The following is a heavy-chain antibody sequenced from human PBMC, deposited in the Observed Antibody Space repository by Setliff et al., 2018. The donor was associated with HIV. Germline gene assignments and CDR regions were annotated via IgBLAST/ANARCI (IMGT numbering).Heavy chain of an antibody. J-gene: IGHJ6*03. D-gene: IGHD6-6*01. V-gene: IGHV4-4*07. CDR1: GASINSIYY. CDR3: AGEAWTSYRSSSGYYYYYMDV. Sequence: SETLSLTCTVSGASINSIYYWSWIRQPAGKGLEWIGRIYSSGGTNYNPSLKSRVTISVDTSKNQFSLKLSSVTAADTAVYYCAGEAWTSYRSSSGYYYYYMDVWGKGTTVTVSS. CDR2: IYSSGGT.